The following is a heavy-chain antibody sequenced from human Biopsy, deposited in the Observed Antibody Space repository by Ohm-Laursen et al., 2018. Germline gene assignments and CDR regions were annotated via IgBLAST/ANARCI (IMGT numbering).Heavy chain of an antibody. J-gene: IGHJ6*02. CDR3: ARDTRWSPYSMDV. Sequence: GSLRLACVHSGFILSDYQMRWIRQAPGRGLAWVSYISGGETIYYGDSMKGRVTIHRDNAKNSLYLQMHSLRAEDSAVYYYARDTRWSPYSMDVWGQGTTVTVSS. D-gene: IGHD4-23*01. V-gene: IGHV3-11*01. CDR2: ISGGETI. CDR1: GFILSDYQ.